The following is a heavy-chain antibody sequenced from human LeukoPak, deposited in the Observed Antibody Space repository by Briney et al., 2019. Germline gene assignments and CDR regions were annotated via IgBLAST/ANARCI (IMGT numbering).Heavy chain of an antibody. CDR1: GFTFSSYG. V-gene: IGHV3-30*02. Sequence: SGGSLRLSCAASGFTFSSYGMHWVRQAPGKGLEWVAVILSDGSKEFYTDSVKGRFTISRDNSKNTLYLQMNSLRAEDTAVYYCAKLNGDDSSGYYQLPFDYWGQGTLVTVSS. D-gene: IGHD3-22*01. J-gene: IGHJ4*02. CDR2: ILSDGSKE. CDR3: AKLNGDDSSGYYQLPFDY.